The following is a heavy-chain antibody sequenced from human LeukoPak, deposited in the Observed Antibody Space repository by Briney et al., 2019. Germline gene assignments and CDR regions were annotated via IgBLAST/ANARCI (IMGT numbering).Heavy chain of an antibody. V-gene: IGHV1-69*13. D-gene: IGHD4-23*01. J-gene: IGHJ4*02. CDR3: ARAAPYGGNEGVDY. CDR2: IIPIFGTA. Sequence: GASVKVSCKAPGGTFSSYAISWVRQAPGQGLEWMGGIIPIFGTANYAQKFQGRVTITADESTSTAYMELSSLRSEDTAVYYCARAAPYGGNEGVDYWGQGTLVTVSS. CDR1: GGTFSSYA.